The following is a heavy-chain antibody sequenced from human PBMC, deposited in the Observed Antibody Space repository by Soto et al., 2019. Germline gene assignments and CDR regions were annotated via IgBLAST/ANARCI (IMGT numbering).Heavy chain of an antibody. D-gene: IGHD2-2*01. J-gene: IGHJ5*02. CDR1: GFTFSSYS. V-gene: IGHV3-48*01. CDR2: ISSSSSTI. Sequence: PGGSLRLSCAASGFTFSSYSMNWVRQAPGKGLEWVSYISSSSSTIYYADSVTGRFTISRDNAKNSLYLQMNSLRAEDTAVYYCARRYCSSTSCYVGAYNWFDPWGQGTLVTVSS. CDR3: ARRYCSSTSCYVGAYNWFDP.